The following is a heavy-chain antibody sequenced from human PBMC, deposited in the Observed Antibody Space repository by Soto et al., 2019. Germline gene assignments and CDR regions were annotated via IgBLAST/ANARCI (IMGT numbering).Heavy chain of an antibody. CDR1: GGTFSSYA. D-gene: IGHD6-19*01. Sequence: GASVKVSCKASGGTFSSYAISWVRQAPGQGLEWMGGIIPIFGTANYAQKFQGRVTITADESTSTAYMELSSLRSEDTAVYYCAREGPYSSGWPSYYYYGMDVWGQGTTVTVSS. J-gene: IGHJ6*02. V-gene: IGHV1-69*13. CDR3: AREGPYSSGWPSYYYYGMDV. CDR2: IIPIFGTA.